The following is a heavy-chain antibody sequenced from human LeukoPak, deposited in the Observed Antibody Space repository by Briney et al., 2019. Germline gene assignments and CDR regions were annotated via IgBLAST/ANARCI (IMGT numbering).Heavy chain of an antibody. CDR3: ARVSHSLTMVRDYNWFDP. Sequence: SETLSLTCTVSGYSISSGYYWGWIRQPPGKGLEWIGSIYHSGSTYYNPSLKSRVTISVDTSKNQFSLNLSSVTAADAAVYYCARVSHSLTMVRDYNWFDPWGQGTLVTVSS. D-gene: IGHD3-10*01. J-gene: IGHJ5*02. V-gene: IGHV4-38-2*02. CDR1: GYSISSGYY. CDR2: IYHSGST.